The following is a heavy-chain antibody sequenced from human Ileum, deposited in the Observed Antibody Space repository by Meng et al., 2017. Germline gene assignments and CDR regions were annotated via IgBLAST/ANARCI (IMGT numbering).Heavy chain of an antibody. J-gene: IGHJ5*02. CDR1: RSIFDSFD. V-gene: IGHV3-21*04. Sequence: EAELVVSGGGLVKPGGSLRLSCVGSRSIFDSFDMTWIRQAPGKGPEWVASMGLGHSHGSYADSVIGRFTVSRDNAKTSFFLQMNSLRAEDTAIYYCASDPNWSTTWGQGTLVTVSS. CDR3: ASDPNWSTT. CDR2: MGLGHSHG.